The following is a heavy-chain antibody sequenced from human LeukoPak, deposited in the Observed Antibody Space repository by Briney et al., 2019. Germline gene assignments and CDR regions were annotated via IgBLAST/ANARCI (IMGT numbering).Heavy chain of an antibody. V-gene: IGHV3-30*04. CDR2: ISYDGSNK. J-gene: IGHJ4*02. CDR3: ARGVVVVAAQDY. Sequence: GRSLRLSCAASGFTFSSYATHWVRQAPGKGLEWVAVISYDGSNKYYADSVKGRFTISRDNSKNTLYLQMNSLRAEDTAVYYCARGVVVVAAQDYWGQGTLVTVSS. D-gene: IGHD2-15*01. CDR1: GFTFSSYA.